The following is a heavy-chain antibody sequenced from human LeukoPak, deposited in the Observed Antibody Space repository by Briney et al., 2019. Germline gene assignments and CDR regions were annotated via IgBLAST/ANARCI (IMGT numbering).Heavy chain of an antibody. Sequence: SETLSLTCAVYGGSFSGYYWSWIRQPPGKGLEWIGEINHSGSTNYNPSLKSRVTISVDTSKSQFSLKLSSVTAADTAVYYCARRIQPFDYWGQGTLVTVSS. CDR2: INHSGST. CDR3: ARRIQPFDY. CDR1: GGSFSGYY. V-gene: IGHV4-34*01. J-gene: IGHJ4*02. D-gene: IGHD5-18*01.